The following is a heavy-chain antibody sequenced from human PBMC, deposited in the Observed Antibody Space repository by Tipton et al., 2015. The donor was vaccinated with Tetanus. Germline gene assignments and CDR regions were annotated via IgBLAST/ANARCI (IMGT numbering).Heavy chain of an antibody. D-gene: IGHD3-10*01. CDR2: ISYSGSS. J-gene: IGHJ4*02. CDR3: ARSTGSGNYFDN. Sequence: LRLSCTVSSGSIDSYYWSWIRQPPGKGLEWIGYISYSGSSEYNPSLKSRVTVSEDTSKTQFSLKPSSVTAADTAVYYCARSTGSGNYFDNWGQGILVAVSS. CDR1: SGSIDSYY. V-gene: IGHV4-59*01.